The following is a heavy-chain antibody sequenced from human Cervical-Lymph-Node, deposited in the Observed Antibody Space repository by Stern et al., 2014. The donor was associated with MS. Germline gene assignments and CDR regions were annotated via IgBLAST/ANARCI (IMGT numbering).Heavy chain of an antibody. CDR1: GFTFSSYG. CDR3: ARAKGYCSSTSCYEWFDP. Sequence: VQLVESGGGVVQPGRSLRLSCAASGFTFSSYGMHWVRQAPGKGLEWGAVIWYDGSNKYYADSVKGRFTISRDNSKNTLYLQMNSLRAEDTAVYYCARAKGYCSSTSCYEWFDPWGQGTLVTVSS. V-gene: IGHV3-33*01. D-gene: IGHD2-2*01. CDR2: IWYDGSNK. J-gene: IGHJ5*02.